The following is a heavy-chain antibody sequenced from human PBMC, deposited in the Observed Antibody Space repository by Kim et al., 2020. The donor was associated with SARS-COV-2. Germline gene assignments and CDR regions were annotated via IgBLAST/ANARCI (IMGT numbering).Heavy chain of an antibody. J-gene: IGHJ2*01. D-gene: IGHD1-26*01. CDR3: AKGGGSGSYYVDWYFDL. Sequence: GKGRFTTSRDNSKTTLDLQMNSLRAEDTAVYYCAKGGGSGSYYVDWYFDLWGRGTLVTVSS. V-gene: IGHV3-23*01.